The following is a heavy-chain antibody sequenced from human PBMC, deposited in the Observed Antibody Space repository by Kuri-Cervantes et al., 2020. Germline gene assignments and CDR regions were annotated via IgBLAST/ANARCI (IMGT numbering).Heavy chain of an antibody. Sequence: GGFLRLSCAASGFTFSNYWMSWVRQAPGKGLEWVANIKQDGSEKYYVDSVKGRFTMSRDNAKNSLYLQMNSLRADDTAVYYCTRGWSCSSPSCSGRKYWGQGTLVTVSS. CDR1: GFTFSNYW. CDR2: IKQDGSEK. J-gene: IGHJ4*02. V-gene: IGHV3-7*01. D-gene: IGHD2-2*01. CDR3: TRGWSCSSPSCSGRKY.